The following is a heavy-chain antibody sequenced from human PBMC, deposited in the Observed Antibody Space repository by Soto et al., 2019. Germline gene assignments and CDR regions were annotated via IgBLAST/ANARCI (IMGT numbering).Heavy chain of an antibody. J-gene: IGHJ5*02. CDR3: ARQGRVVIPSTMAKWFDP. Sequence: QLQLQESGPGLVKPSETLSLTCTVSSDSISSSTYYWGWIRQPPGKGLEWMGSIFYTGSTYYNPSLKSRVTISVDTSKNQFSLRLSSVTAADTAVYYCARQGRVVIPSTMAKWFDPWGQGTLVTVSS. CDR2: IFYTGST. D-gene: IGHD2-2*01. CDR1: SDSISSSTYY. V-gene: IGHV4-39*01.